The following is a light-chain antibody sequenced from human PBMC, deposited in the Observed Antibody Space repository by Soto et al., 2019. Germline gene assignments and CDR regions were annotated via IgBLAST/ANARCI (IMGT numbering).Light chain of an antibody. CDR2: EGS. V-gene: IGLV2-23*01. CDR3: CSYAGNPYV. Sequence: QAARTQPASVSWSPGQSIAISCTGTSSDVGSYNSVSWYQQHPGKAPKLMIYEGSKRPSGVSDRFSGSKSGNTASLTISGLQAEDEADYYCCSYAGNPYVFGTGTKVTVL. CDR1: SSDVGSYNS. J-gene: IGLJ1*01.